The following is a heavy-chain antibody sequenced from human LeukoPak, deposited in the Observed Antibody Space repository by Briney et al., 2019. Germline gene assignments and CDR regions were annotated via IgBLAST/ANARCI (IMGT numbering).Heavy chain of an antibody. Sequence: SETLSLTCTVSGGSISSYYWSWIRQPAGKGLEWIGRIYTSGSTNSNPSLKSRVTMSVDTSKNQFSLKLSSVTAADTAVYYCARGGRSSSSLNFDFWGQGTLVTVSS. CDR3: ARGGRSSSSLNFDF. CDR1: GGSISSYY. J-gene: IGHJ4*02. D-gene: IGHD6-6*01. V-gene: IGHV4-4*07. CDR2: IYTSGST.